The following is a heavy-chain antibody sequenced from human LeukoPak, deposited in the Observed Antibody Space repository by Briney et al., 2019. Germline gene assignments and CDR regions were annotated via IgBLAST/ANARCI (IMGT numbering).Heavy chain of an antibody. D-gene: IGHD2-21*02. CDR2: INHSGST. CDR3: ARGRIVVVTAIRNWYFDL. V-gene: IGHV4-34*01. CDR1: GGSFSGYY. Sequence: SETLSLTCAVYGGSFSGYYWSWIRQPPGQGLEWMGEINHSGSTNYNPSLKSRVTISVDTSKNQFSLKLSSVTAADTAVYYCARGRIVVVTAIRNWYFDLWGRGTLVTVSS. J-gene: IGHJ2*01.